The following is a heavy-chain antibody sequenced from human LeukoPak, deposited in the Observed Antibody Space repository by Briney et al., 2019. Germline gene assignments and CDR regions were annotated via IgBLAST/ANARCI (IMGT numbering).Heavy chain of an antibody. CDR3: ARAVMRQQLVYYYYYMDV. J-gene: IGHJ6*03. V-gene: IGHV4-59*01. Sequence: SETLSLTCTVSGGSISSYYWSWIRQPAGKGLEWIGYIYYSGSTNYNPSLKSRVTISVDTSKNQFSLKLSSVTAADTAVYYCARAVMRQQLVYYYYYMDVWGKGTTVTISS. D-gene: IGHD6-13*01. CDR2: IYYSGST. CDR1: GGSISSYY.